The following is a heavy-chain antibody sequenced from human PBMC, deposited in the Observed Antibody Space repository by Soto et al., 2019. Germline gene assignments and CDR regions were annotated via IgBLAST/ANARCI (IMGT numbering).Heavy chain of an antibody. CDR3: AKTKPEGYYYYYMDV. J-gene: IGHJ6*03. Sequence: DVQLVESGGGLVQPGRSLRLSCAASGFTFDAYAMHWVRQVPGKGLEWVSGISWNSGSIGYADSVKGRFTISRDNAKNSQYLQMNSLRPEDTALYYCAKTKPEGYYYYYMDVWGKGTTVTVSS. CDR2: ISWNSGSI. CDR1: GFTFDAYA. V-gene: IGHV3-9*01.